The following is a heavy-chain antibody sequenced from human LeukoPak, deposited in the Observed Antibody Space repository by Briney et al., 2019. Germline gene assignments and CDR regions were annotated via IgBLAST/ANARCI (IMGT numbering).Heavy chain of an antibody. CDR1: GNAVKGNY. D-gene: IGHD2-2*01. V-gene: IGHV1-2*02. Sequence: SGNAVKGNYIHRGGRAIVQRLEWMGWINPNSGGTNYAQKFQGRVTMTRDTSISTAYMELSRLRSDDTAVYYCARNLVVVPAAKSSYYYYYMDVWGKGTTVTVSS. CDR3: ARNLVVVPAAKSSYYYYYMDV. J-gene: IGHJ6*03. CDR2: INPNSGGT.